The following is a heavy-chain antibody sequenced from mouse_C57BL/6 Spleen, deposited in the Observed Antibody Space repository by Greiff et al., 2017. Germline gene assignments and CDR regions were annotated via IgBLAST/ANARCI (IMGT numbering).Heavy chain of an antibody. J-gene: IGHJ4*01. V-gene: IGHV5-4*01. CDR1: GFTFSSYA. CDR2: ISDGGSYT. CDR3: ARSYYYAMDY. Sequence: EVQLVASGGGLVKPGGSLKLSCAASGFTFSSYAMSWVRQTPEKRLEWVATISDGGSYTYYPDNVKGRFTISRDNAKNNLYLQMSHLKSEDTAMYYCARSYYYAMDYWGQGTSVTVSS.